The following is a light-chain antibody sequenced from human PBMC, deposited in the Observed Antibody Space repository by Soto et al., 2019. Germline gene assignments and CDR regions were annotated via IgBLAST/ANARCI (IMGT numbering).Light chain of an antibody. CDR3: QQRSNGPAT. V-gene: IGKV3-11*01. J-gene: IGKJ1*01. CDR1: QNVWSY. CDR2: DTP. Sequence: EIVLTQSPATLSLSPGERATLSCRACQNVWSYLAWFQQKPGQAPRLLIYDTPWRATGTRDRFSGSGSVADFTLAISSQQAEDFADYSCQQRSNGPATFGQGTKVE.